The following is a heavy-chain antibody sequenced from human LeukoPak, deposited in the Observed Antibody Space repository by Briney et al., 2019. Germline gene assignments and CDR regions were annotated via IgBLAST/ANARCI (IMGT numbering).Heavy chain of an antibody. D-gene: IGHD3-22*01. CDR3: ARGGDYYDSSGPAYDAFDI. CDR2: IYYSGST. CDR1: GGSISSGDYY. Sequence: SETLSLTCTVSGGSISSGDYYWSWIRQPPGKGLEWIGYIYYSGSTYYNPSLKSRVTISVDTSKNQFSLKLSSVTAADTAVYYCARGGDYYDSSGPAYDAFDIWGQGTMVTVSS. J-gene: IGHJ3*02. V-gene: IGHV4-30-4*01.